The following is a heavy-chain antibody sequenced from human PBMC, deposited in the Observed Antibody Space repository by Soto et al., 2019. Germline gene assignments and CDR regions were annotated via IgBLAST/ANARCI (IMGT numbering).Heavy chain of an antibody. CDR1: GYTLTELS. Sequence: ASVKVSCKVSGYTLTELSMHWVRQAPGKGLEWMGGFDPEDGETIYAQKFQGRVTMTEDTSTDTAYMELSSLRSGDTAVYYCATVDTAMVLSAFDIWGQGTMVTVSS. D-gene: IGHD5-18*01. CDR3: ATVDTAMVLSAFDI. CDR2: FDPEDGET. J-gene: IGHJ3*02. V-gene: IGHV1-24*01.